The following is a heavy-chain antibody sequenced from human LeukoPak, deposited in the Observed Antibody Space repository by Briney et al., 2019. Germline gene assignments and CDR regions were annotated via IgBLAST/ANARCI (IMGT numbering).Heavy chain of an antibody. Sequence: GGSLRLSCAASGFTFSSYAMRWVRQAPGKGLEWVSAISGSGGSTYYADSVKGRFTISRDNSKNTLYLRMNSLRAEDTAVYYCAKDRSITMVRGLQGLDAFDIWGQGTMVTVSS. J-gene: IGHJ3*02. D-gene: IGHD3-10*01. V-gene: IGHV3-23*01. CDR1: GFTFSSYA. CDR3: AKDRSITMVRGLQGLDAFDI. CDR2: ISGSGGST.